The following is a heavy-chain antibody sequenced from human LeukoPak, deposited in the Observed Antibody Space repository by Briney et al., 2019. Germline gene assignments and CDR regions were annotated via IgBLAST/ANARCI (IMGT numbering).Heavy chain of an antibody. D-gene: IGHD4-17*01. CDR3: ARNDYGDYRRAFDI. J-gene: IGHJ3*02. CDR1: GGSISSSNW. Sequence: PSETLSLTCAVSGGSISSSNWWSWVRPPPGKGLEWIGEIYHSGSTNYNPSLKSRVTISVDKSKNQFSLKLSSVTAADTAVYYCARNDYGDYRRAFDIWGQGTMVTVSS. CDR2: IYHSGST. V-gene: IGHV4-4*02.